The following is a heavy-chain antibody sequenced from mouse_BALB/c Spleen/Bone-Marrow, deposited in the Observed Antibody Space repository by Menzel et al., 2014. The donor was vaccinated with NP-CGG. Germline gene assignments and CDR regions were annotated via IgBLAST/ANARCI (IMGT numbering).Heavy chain of an antibody. CDR3: AREATYYAYFDY. J-gene: IGHJ2*01. CDR2: INPTRGYT. CDR1: GYTFTSFT. V-gene: IGHV1-4*02. Sequence: SAPELARPGASVKMSCKASGYTFTSFTIQWIKQRPGQGLEWIGYINPTRGYTDYNQKFKDRTTLTADKSSSTTYMQLTSLTSEDSAVYYCAREATYYAYFDYWGQGTALAVSS. D-gene: IGHD1-1*01.